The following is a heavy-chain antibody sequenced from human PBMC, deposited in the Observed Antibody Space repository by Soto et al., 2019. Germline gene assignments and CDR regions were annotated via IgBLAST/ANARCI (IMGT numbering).Heavy chain of an antibody. CDR2: IWYDGSNK. V-gene: IGHV3-33*01. D-gene: IGHD1-26*01. CDR3: ARDHGIYLVRVYYSYGMDV. Sequence: GGSLRLCCAASGFTFSSYGMHWVRQAPGKGLEWVAVIWYDGSNKYYADSVKGRFTISRDNSKNTLYLQMNSLRAEDTAVYYCARDHGIYLVRVYYSYGMDVWGQGTTVTVSS. CDR1: GFTFSSYG. J-gene: IGHJ6*02.